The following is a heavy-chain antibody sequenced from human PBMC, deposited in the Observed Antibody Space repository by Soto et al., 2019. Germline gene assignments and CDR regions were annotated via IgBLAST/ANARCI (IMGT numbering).Heavy chain of an antibody. CDR2: VYYSGGA. CDR1: GGSIDNSHSF. CDR3: LRVVKAATLHIGSDS. J-gene: IGHJ5*01. D-gene: IGHD2-15*01. V-gene: IGHV4-39*01. Sequence: SETLALTCDVSGGSIDNSHSFCGWVRQPPGKGLEFIGSVYYSGGAYYSPSLKSRVTVSIDTSKNQLSLRVNSVTAADTAVYYCLRVVKAATLHIGSDSWGHGIMETDSS.